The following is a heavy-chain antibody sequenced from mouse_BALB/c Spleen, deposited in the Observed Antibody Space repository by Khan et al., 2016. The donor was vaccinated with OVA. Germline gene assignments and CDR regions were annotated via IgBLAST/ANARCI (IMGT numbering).Heavy chain of an antibody. CDR1: GFTFSSYT. V-gene: IGHV5-6-4*01. Sequence: EVELVESGGGLVKPGGSLKLSCAVSGFTFSSYTMSWVRQTPEKRLEWVATIRSGGSYTYNADSVMGRFTMSSDNAKNTLYLQMSILQSEATAMSYFTRSHYSGSSYAFAYWCHCTTLTVSS. J-gene: IGHJ2*01. D-gene: IGHD1-1*01. CDR2: IRSGGSYT. CDR3: TRSHYSGSSYAFAY.